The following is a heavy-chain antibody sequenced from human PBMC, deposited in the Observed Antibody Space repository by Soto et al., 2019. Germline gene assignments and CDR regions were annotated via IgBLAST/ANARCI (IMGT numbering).Heavy chain of an antibody. CDR2: IKQDGSEK. J-gene: IGHJ4*02. CDR1: GFTFSSYW. Sequence: PGGSLRLSCAASGFTFSSYWMSWVRQAPGKGLEWVANIKQDGSEKYYVDPGKGRFPISRDNAKNSLYLQINSLRAEDTAVYYCARDAVAATPLIDYGGQGTLVTVSS. CDR3: ARDAVAATPLIDY. D-gene: IGHD2-15*01. V-gene: IGHV3-7*01.